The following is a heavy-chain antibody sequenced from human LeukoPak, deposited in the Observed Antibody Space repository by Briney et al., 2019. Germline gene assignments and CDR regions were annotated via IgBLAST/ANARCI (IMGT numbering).Heavy chain of an antibody. CDR2: ISTDGSTT. J-gene: IGHJ5*02. D-gene: IGHD4-11*01. CDR3: AKDNSPGWFGP. CDR1: GFTFSNYW. Sequence: HPGGSLGLSCAASGFTFSNYWMHWVRQGPEKGLALVARISTDGSTTSYADSVKGRFTISRDNAKNTVYLQMNSLRAEDTAVYYCAKDNSPGWFGPWGQGTLVTVSS. V-gene: IGHV3-74*01.